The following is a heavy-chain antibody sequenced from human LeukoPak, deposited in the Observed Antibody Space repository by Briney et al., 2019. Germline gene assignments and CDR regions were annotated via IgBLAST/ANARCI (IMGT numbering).Heavy chain of an antibody. D-gene: IGHD5-24*01. V-gene: IGHV3-7*03. J-gene: IGHJ4*02. CDR2: IKEDGTET. Sequence: QSGGSLRLSCAASGFMFSSNWMSWVRLAPGKGLEWVANIKEDGTETYYVDSVKGRFTISRDNAKNPLYLQMNSLRVEDTAVYYCAKEGRSLQTYWGQGTLVTVSS. CDR1: GFMFSSNW. CDR3: AKEGRSLQTY.